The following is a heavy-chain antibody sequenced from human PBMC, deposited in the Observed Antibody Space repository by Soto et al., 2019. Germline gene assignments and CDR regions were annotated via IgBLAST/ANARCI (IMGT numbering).Heavy chain of an antibody. CDR2: IYYSGST. D-gene: IGHD3-3*01. V-gene: IGHV4-31*03. J-gene: IGHJ6*02. Sequence: SETLSLTCTVSGGSISSGGYYWSWTRQHPGKGLEWIGYIYYSGSTYYNPSLKSRVTISVDTSKNQFSLKLSSVTAADTAVYYCARDLPIDDFWSGYGYYGMDVWGQGTTVTVSS. CDR3: ARDLPIDDFWSGYGYYGMDV. CDR1: GGSISSGGYY.